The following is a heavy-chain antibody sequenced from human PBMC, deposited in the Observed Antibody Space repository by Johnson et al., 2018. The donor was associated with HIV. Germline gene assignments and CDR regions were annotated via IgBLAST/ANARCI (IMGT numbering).Heavy chain of an antibody. CDR3: AKAQDYVWGSPGAFDI. J-gene: IGHJ3*02. CDR1: GFTFSRFG. V-gene: IGHV3-30*02. D-gene: IGHD3-16*01. Sequence: QVHLVESGGGVVQPGRSLRLSCAASGFTFSRFGMHWVRQAPGKGLEWVAFIRYDGSDKYYADSVKGRFTISRDNSKNSLFLQMNSLRAEDTALYYCAKAQDYVWGSPGAFDIWGQGTMVTVSS. CDR2: IRYDGSDK.